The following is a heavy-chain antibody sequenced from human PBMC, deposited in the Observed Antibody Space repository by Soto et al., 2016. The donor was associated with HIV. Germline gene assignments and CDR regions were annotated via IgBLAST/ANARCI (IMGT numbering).Heavy chain of an antibody. CDR2: ISSDGNSQ. D-gene: IGHD2-21*02. V-gene: IGHV3-30-3*01. J-gene: IGHJ4*02. Sequence: VQLVESGGGVVQPGRSLRLSCAASGFTFNSLPLHWVRQAPGMGLEWVATISSDGNSQLYAASVKGRFTISRDNSRNTMNLQMNSLRGEDTAVYYCARDHSLTFLFVFAYWGQGTLVTVAS. CDR3: ARDHSLTFLFVFAY. CDR1: GFTFNSLP.